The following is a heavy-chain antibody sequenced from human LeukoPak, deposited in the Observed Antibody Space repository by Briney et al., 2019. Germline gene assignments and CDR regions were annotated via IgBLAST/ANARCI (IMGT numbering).Heavy chain of an antibody. CDR3: ARVASSGWFSNWFDP. Sequence: SETLSLACTVSGDSISSGDYYWSWIRQPAGKGLEWIGRISSSGSTNYNPSLKSRVTMSVDTSKNQFSLKLSSVTAADTAVYYCARVASSGWFSNWFDPWGQGTLVTVSS. CDR1: GDSISSGDYY. CDR2: ISSSGST. D-gene: IGHD6-19*01. J-gene: IGHJ5*02. V-gene: IGHV4-61*02.